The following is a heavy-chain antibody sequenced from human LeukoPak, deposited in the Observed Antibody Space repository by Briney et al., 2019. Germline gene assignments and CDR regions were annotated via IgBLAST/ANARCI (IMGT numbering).Heavy chain of an antibody. CDR2: IYYSGST. CDR1: GGSISSSSYY. J-gene: IGHJ3*02. Sequence: PSETLSLTCTVSGGSISSSSYYWGWIRQPPGKGLEWIGSIYYSGSTCYNPSLKSRVTISVDTSKNQFSLKLSSVTAADTAVYYCARDSVVAATAAHAFDIWGQGTMVTVSS. D-gene: IGHD2-15*01. V-gene: IGHV4-39*07. CDR3: ARDSVVAATAAHAFDI.